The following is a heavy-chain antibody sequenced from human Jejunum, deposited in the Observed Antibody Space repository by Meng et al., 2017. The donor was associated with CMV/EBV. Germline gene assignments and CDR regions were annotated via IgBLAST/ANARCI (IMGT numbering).Heavy chain of an antibody. CDR2: MNPNSGDT. J-gene: IGHJ4*02. V-gene: IGHV1-8*01. D-gene: IGHD5-18*01. CDR3: ARAPRGYSFY. Sequence: CKASGYSFIRYDISWVRQATGQGLEWMGWMNPNSGDTGYAQKFQGRVTMTRNTSISTAYMELSRLTSEDTAMYYCARAPRGYSFYWGQGTLVTVSS. CDR1: GYSFIRYD.